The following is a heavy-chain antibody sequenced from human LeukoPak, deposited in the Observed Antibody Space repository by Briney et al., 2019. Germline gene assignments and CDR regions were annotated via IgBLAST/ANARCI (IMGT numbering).Heavy chain of an antibody. Sequence: KESGPTLVKPTQTLTLTCTFSGFSLSTSGVGVGWIRHPPGKALEWLALIFWDDDKRYSPSLRSRLTITKDTSKNLVVLTMTNMDPVDTATYCCAHRAGVDGDLDYWGQGTLVTVSS. CDR1: GFSLSTSGVG. CDR3: AHRAGVDGDLDY. J-gene: IGHJ4*02. CDR2: IFWDDDK. V-gene: IGHV2-5*02. D-gene: IGHD4-17*01.